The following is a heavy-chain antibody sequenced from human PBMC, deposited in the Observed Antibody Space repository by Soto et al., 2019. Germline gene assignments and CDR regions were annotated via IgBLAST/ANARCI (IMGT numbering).Heavy chain of an antibody. Sequence: GGSLRLSCAASGFTFSSYWMSWVRQAPGKGLEWVANIKQGGSEKYYVDSVKGRFTISSDNAKNSLYLQMNSLRAEDTAVYYCARVSFSGWYDRWFDPWGQGTLVTVSS. CDR3: ARVSFSGWYDRWFDP. D-gene: IGHD6-19*01. J-gene: IGHJ5*02. CDR2: IKQGGSEK. V-gene: IGHV3-7*01. CDR1: GFTFSSYW.